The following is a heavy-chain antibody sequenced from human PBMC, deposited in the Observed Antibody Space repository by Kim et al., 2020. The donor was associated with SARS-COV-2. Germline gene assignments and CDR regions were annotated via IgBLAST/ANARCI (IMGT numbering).Heavy chain of an antibody. D-gene: IGHD5-12*01. CDR3: ARAVIELATPTDY. Sequence: YADSVKGRFTISRDNAKNSLYLQMNSLRAEDTAVYYCARAVIELATPTDYWGQGTLVTVSS. V-gene: IGHV3-11*01. J-gene: IGHJ4*02.